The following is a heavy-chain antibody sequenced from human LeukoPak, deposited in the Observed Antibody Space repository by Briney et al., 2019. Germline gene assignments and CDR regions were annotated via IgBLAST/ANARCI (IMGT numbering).Heavy chain of an antibody. D-gene: IGHD6-13*01. V-gene: IGHV1-2*02. J-gene: IGHJ5*02. CDR2: INPNSGGT. CDR1: GYTFTGYY. Sequence: GASVKVSCKASGYTFTGYYMHWVRQAPGQGLEWMGWINPNSGGTNYAQKFQGRVTMTGDTSISTAYMELSRLRSDDTAVYYCSAAAGRYNWFDPWGQGTLVTVSS. CDR3: SAAAGRYNWFDP.